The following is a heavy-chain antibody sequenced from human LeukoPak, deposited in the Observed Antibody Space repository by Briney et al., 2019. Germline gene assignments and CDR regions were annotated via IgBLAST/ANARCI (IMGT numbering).Heavy chain of an antibody. CDR1: GGSISSGSYY. V-gene: IGHV4-61*02. CDR3: GRFVGLAAAGTYYYYYMDV. J-gene: IGHJ6*03. Sequence: SQTLSLTCTVSGGSISSGSYYWSWIRQPAGKGLEWIGRIYTSGSTNYNPSLKSRVTISVDTSKNQFSLKLSSVTAADTAVYYCGRFVGLAAAGTYYYYYMDVWGKGTTVTVSS. D-gene: IGHD6-13*01. CDR2: IYTSGST.